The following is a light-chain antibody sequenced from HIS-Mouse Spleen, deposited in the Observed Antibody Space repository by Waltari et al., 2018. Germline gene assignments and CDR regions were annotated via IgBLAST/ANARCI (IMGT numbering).Light chain of an antibody. Sequence: EIVLTQSPGTLSLPPGERATLPCRASQSVSSSYLAWYQQKPGQAPRLLIYGASSRATGIPIRFSGSGAGTDFTLTISRLEPEDFAVYYCQQYGSSPPYTFGQGTKLEIK. V-gene: IGKV3-20*01. CDR3: QQYGSSPPYT. CDR2: GAS. J-gene: IGKJ2*01. CDR1: QSVSSSY.